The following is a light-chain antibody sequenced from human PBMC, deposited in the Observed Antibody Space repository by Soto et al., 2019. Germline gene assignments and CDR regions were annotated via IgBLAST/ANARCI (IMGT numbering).Light chain of an antibody. J-gene: IGLJ2*01. V-gene: IGLV2-14*03. CDR3: SSYTSSYTLI. CDR1: SSDVGGYDY. Sequence: QSVLTQFASVSGSPGQSITISCTGTSSDVGGYDYVSWYQQHPGKAPKLMIYDVTNRPSGVSNRFSGSKSGNTASLTISGLQAEDEADYYCSSYTSSYTLIFGGGT. CDR2: DVT.